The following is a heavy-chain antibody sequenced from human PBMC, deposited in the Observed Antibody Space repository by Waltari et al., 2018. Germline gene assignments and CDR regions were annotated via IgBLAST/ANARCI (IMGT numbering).Heavy chain of an antibody. Sequence: QIQLVQSGPELKEPGASVKVSCKASGHTPTRFGFGRGRQAPGQRPEWVGWISPYDGNTLYARKVQGRVTMTTDTSTNTAYMELRNLRSDDTAVYYCGLQPNSWVYTWFDPWGQGTLVSVSS. CDR2: ISPYDGNT. J-gene: IGHJ5*02. V-gene: IGHV1-18*01. CDR3: GLQPNSWVYTWFDP. CDR1: GHTPTRFG. D-gene: IGHD6-13*01.